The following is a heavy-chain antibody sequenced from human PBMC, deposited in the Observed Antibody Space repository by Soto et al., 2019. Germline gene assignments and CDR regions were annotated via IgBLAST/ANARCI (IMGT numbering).Heavy chain of an antibody. D-gene: IGHD3-22*01. CDR2: ISSNGGST. CDR1: GFTFSSYA. Sequence: PGGSLRLSCSASGFTFSSYAMHWVRQAPGKGLEYVSAISSNGGSTYYADSVKGRFTISRDNSKNTLYLQMSSLRAEDTAVYYCVKEHYYDSSGRGPAAGYWGQGTLVTVSS. J-gene: IGHJ4*02. CDR3: VKEHYYDSSGRGPAAGY. V-gene: IGHV3-64D*08.